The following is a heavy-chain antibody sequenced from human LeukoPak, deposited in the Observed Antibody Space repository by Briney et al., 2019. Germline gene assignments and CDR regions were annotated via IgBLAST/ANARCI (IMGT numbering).Heavy chain of an antibody. J-gene: IGHJ4*02. CDR1: GGSISSSSYY. CDR3: ARFTASGNYYFDY. Sequence: SETLSLTCTVSGGSISSSSYYWGWIRQPPGKGLEWIGSISYSGTTYYNPSLKSRVTISVDTSKNQFSLKLSSVTAADTAVYYCARFTASGNYYFDYWGQGTLVTASS. D-gene: IGHD1-7*01. CDR2: ISYSGTT. V-gene: IGHV4-39*07.